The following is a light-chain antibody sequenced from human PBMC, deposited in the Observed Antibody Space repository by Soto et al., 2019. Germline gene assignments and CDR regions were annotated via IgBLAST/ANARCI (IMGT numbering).Light chain of an antibody. V-gene: IGKV1-5*01. CDR1: QTISHW. J-gene: IGKJ2*01. CDR3: QQYNSYSYT. Sequence: EIHLNKSASTLSASVRDRVTITCRASQTISHWLAWYQQKPGKAPKLLIFDASSLENGVPSRFSGSGSGTDFTLTISSLQPDDFATYYCQQYNSYSYTFGQGTNVDIK. CDR2: DAS.